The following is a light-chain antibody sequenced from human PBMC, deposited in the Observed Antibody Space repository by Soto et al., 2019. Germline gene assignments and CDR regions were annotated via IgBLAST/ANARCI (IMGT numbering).Light chain of an antibody. Sequence: DIQITQSPSSLSAFVGDRVTITCRASLTISSYLNWYQQKSGKAPKLLISAASSLESGVPPRFSGSGSGTDFTLTITSLQPEDFATYYCQQSHSIPWTFGRGTKVDIK. CDR2: AAS. J-gene: IGKJ1*01. V-gene: IGKV1-39*01. CDR1: LTISSY. CDR3: QQSHSIPWT.